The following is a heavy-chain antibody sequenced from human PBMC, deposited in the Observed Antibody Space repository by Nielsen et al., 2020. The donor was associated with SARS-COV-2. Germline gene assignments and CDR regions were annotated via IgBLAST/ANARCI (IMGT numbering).Heavy chain of an antibody. J-gene: IGHJ4*02. CDR2: ISGSGGST. D-gene: IGHD6-6*01. V-gene: IGHV3-23*01. CDR1: GFTFSSYA. Sequence: GESLKISCAASGFTFSSYAMSWVRQAPGKGLEWVSAISGSGGSTYYADSVKGRFTISRDNSKNTLYLQMNSLRAEDTAVYYCARDWSVFEAARALWGQGTLVTVSS. CDR3: ARDWSVFEAARAL.